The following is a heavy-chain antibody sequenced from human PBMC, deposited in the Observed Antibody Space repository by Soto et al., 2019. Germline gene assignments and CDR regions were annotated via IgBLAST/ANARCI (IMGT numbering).Heavy chain of an antibody. CDR1: GGSISGGGYY. J-gene: IGHJ6*02. CDR2: TYYSGNT. D-gene: IGHD3-16*01. Sequence: PSETLSLTCTVSGGSISGGGYYWSWIRQHPGKGLEWIGYTYYSGNTYYNPYLKSRVTISVDTSKNQFSLNLSSVTAAATAVYYCARDWGSTCDYYYGMDVWGQGTTVTVSS. V-gene: IGHV4-31*03. CDR3: ARDWGSTCDYYYGMDV.